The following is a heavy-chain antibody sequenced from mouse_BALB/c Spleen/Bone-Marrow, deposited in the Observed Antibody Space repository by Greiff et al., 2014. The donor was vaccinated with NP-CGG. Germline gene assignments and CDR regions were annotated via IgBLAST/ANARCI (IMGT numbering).Heavy chain of an antibody. CDR3: NGGYYEAWFAY. D-gene: IGHD2-3*01. CDR1: GFNIKDYY. Sequence: EVQLQQSGAELMRPGASVKLSCTASGFNIKDYYMHWVKQRPEQGLEWIGWIDPENGDTEYAPKFQGKATMTADTSSNTAYLQLSSLTSEDTAVYYCNGGYYEAWFAYWGQGTLVTVSA. V-gene: IGHV14-4*02. J-gene: IGHJ3*01. CDR2: IDPENGDT.